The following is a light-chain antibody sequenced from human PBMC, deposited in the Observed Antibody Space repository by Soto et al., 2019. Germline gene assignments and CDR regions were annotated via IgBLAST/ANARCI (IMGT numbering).Light chain of an antibody. Sequence: EIVLTQSPATLSLSPGDRATLACRASQNILNNLAWYQQRPGQAPRLLIYDASTRATVIPAKFSGSGSGTDFTLTISSLQPEDVATYYCQKYNSALLTFGGGTKVDI. CDR2: DAS. CDR3: QKYNSALLT. V-gene: IGKV3D-15*01. CDR1: QNILNN. J-gene: IGKJ4*01.